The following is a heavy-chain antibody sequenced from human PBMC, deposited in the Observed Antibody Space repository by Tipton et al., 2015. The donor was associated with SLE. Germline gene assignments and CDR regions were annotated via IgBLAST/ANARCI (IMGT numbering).Heavy chain of an antibody. CDR2: INHSGST. D-gene: IGHD6-19*01. V-gene: IGHV4-34*01. Sequence: TLSLTCAVYGGSFSGYYWSWIRQPPGKGLEWIGEINHSGSTNYNPSFKSRVTISVDTSKNQFSLKLSSVTAADTAVYYCAGIAVAGKGYWGQGTLATVSS. CDR3: AGIAVAGKGY. CDR1: GGSFSGYY. J-gene: IGHJ4*02.